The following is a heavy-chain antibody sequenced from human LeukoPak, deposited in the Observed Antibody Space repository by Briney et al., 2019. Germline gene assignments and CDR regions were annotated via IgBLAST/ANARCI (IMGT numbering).Heavy chain of an antibody. CDR3: SGTSSRWSSASDI. Sequence: SETLSLTCTVSGGSISIYYWSGIRQPPGKGVEWSWYIYYSGSTNYNPSLKSRVTISVDTSKNQFSLKLSSVTAPDTAVYYLSGTSSRWSSASDICGQRTMVTASS. CDR2: IYYSGST. V-gene: IGHV4-59*08. CDR1: GGSISIYY. J-gene: IGHJ3*02. D-gene: IGHD2-8*02.